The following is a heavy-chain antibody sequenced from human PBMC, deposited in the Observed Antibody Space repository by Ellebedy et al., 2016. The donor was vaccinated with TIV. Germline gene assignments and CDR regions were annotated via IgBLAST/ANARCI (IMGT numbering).Heavy chain of an antibody. CDR1: GFNFRSYW. CDR3: ARRGSYGDYAVQVNSWFDS. D-gene: IGHD4-17*01. J-gene: IGHJ5*01. CDR2: IYQDGSDQ. V-gene: IGHV3-7*01. Sequence: GESLKISYAASGFNFRSYWMSWVRQAPGKGLEWVANIYQDGSDQYYVDSVKGRFTISRDNAKNSLFLQMNSLRVEDTAVYYCARRGSYGDYAVQVNSWFDSWGRGTLVTVSS.